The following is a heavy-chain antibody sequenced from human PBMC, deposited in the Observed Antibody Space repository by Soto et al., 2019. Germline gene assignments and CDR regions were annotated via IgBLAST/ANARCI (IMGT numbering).Heavy chain of an antibody. Sequence: GSLRLSCTASGFTFSDYFMHWVRQAPGKGLEWVAVISNDGSKNYYADSVKGRFTISRDNSKNTLYLQMNSLRAEDTALYYCAKEYYDYIWGTYRYTTDSWGQGTLVTVSS. CDR3: AKEYYDYIWGTYRYTTDS. D-gene: IGHD3-16*02. CDR1: GFTFSDYF. J-gene: IGHJ4*02. CDR2: ISNDGSKN. V-gene: IGHV3-30*18.